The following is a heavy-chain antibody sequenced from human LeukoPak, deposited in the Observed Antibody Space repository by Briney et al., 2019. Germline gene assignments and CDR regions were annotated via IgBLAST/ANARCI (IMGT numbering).Heavy chain of an antibody. CDR1: GFTFSAYH. D-gene: IGHD1-26*01. Sequence: GGSLRLSCAASGFTFSAYHINWVRQAPGKGLEWISYISTTGTTIHYADSVKGRFAISRDNAKSSLYLQMNSLRDEDTAVYYCAKVGGGSYDLGYYGMDVWGQGTTVTVSS. CDR2: ISTTGTTI. V-gene: IGHV3-48*02. J-gene: IGHJ6*02. CDR3: AKVGGGSYDLGYYGMDV.